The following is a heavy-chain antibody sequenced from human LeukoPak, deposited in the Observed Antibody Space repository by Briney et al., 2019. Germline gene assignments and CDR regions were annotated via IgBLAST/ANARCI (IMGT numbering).Heavy chain of an antibody. Sequence: GGSLRLSCAASGFTVSSNYMSWVRQAPGKGLEWVSVIYSGGSTYYADSVKGRFTISRDNSKNILYLQMNSLRAEDTAVYYCARMGVGAMGFWGQETLVTVSS. V-gene: IGHV3-53*01. J-gene: IGHJ4*02. D-gene: IGHD1-26*01. CDR2: IYSGGST. CDR3: ARMGVGAMGF. CDR1: GFTVSSNY.